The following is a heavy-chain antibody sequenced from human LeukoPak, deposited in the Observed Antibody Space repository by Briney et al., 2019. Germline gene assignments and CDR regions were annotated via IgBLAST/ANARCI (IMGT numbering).Heavy chain of an antibody. D-gene: IGHD2-2*01. V-gene: IGHV4-30-4*01. Sequence: PSETLSLTCTVSGGSISSGDYYWRWIRQSPGTGLEWLGYIFYTGSTYYNPSLKSRVTISVDTSKNQFSLKLSSVTAADTAVYYCASLIVVPAAISLPGAFDIWGQGTMVTVSS. CDR1: GGSISSGDYY. J-gene: IGHJ3*02. CDR3: ASLIVVPAAISLPGAFDI. CDR2: IFYTGST.